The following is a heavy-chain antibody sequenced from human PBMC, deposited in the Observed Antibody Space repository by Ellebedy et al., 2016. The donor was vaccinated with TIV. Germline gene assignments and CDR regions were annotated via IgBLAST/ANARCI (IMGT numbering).Heavy chain of an antibody. CDR3: AADRYCSGGNCYWVDY. CDR1: GFTFSIYA. J-gene: IGHJ4*02. Sequence: GESLKISCAASGFTFSIYAMSWVRQAPGKGLEWVSLISGSGDSTYYADSVKGRFTISRDNSKNTLYVQMNSLRAEDTAVYYCAADRYCSGGNCYWVDYWGQGTLVTVSS. V-gene: IGHV3-23*01. CDR2: ISGSGDST. D-gene: IGHD2-15*01.